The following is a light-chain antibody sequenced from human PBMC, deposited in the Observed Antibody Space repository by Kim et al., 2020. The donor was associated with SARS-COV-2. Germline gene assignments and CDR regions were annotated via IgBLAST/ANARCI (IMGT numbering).Light chain of an antibody. J-gene: IGLJ1*01. CDR1: SLRSYY. V-gene: IGLV3-19*01. CDR2: GKN. Sequence: SSELTQDPAVSVALGQTVRITCQGDSLRSYYASWYQQKPGQAPVLVIYGKNNRPSEIPDRFSGSSSGNTASLTITGAQAEGEADYYCNSRDSSGNQYVFG. CDR3: NSRDSSGNQYV.